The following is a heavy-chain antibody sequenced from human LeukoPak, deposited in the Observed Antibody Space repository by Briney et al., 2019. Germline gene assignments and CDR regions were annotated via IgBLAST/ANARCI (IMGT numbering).Heavy chain of an antibody. Sequence: GGSLRLSCAASGFTFSSYSMNWVRQAPGKGLEWVSAISSSSSDIYYADSVKGRFTISRDNAKNSLYLQMNSLRAEDTAVYYCARDPTVVTPQFYFQHWGQGTLVTVSS. CDR1: GFTFSSYS. D-gene: IGHD4-23*01. V-gene: IGHV3-21*01. J-gene: IGHJ1*01. CDR3: ARDPTVVTPQFYFQH. CDR2: ISSSSSDI.